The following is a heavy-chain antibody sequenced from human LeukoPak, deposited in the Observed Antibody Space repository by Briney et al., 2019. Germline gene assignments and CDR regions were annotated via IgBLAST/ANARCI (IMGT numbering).Heavy chain of an antibody. V-gene: IGHV1-69*13. J-gene: IGHJ5*02. CDR2: IIPIFGTA. CDR1: GGTFSSYA. CDR3: ARGALNYGDYVLPNWFDP. D-gene: IGHD4-17*01. Sequence: SVKVSCKASGGTFSSYAISWVRQAPGQGLEWMGGIIPIFGTANYAQKFQGRVTITADESTSTAYMELSSLRSEDTAVYYCARGALNYGDYVLPNWFDPWGQGTLVTVSS.